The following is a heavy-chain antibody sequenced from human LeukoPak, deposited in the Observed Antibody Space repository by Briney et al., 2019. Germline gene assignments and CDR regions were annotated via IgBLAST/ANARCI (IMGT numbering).Heavy chain of an antibody. CDR2: IYYSGST. J-gene: IGHJ4*02. CDR1: GGSISSSSYY. V-gene: IGHV4-39*07. CDR3: ARVLYDYLAWAIDY. D-gene: IGHD3-16*01. Sequence: RSSETLSLTCTVSGGSISSSSYYWGWIRQPPGKGLEWIGSIYYSGSTYYNPSLKSRVTISVDTSKNQFSLKLSSVTAADTAVYYCARVLYDYLAWAIDYWGQGTLVTVSS.